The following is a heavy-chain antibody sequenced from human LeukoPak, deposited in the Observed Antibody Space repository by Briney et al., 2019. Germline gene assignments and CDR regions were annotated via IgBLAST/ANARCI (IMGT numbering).Heavy chain of an antibody. CDR3: TRGESGSYLDY. D-gene: IGHD1-26*01. V-gene: IGHV3-33*01. CDR2: IWYDGSNE. Sequence: PGRSLRLSCAASGSTFSSYGMHWVRQAPGKGLEWVAVIWYDGSNEYYADSVKGRFTISRDNSKNTLYLQMNSLRAEDTAVYYCTRGESGSYLDYWGQGTLVTVSS. J-gene: IGHJ4*02. CDR1: GSTFSSYG.